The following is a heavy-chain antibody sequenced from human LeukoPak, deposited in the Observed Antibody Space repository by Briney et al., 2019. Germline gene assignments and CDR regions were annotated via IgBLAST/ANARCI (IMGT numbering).Heavy chain of an antibody. Sequence: SGGSLRLSCAASGFTFSSHWMHWVRQAPGKGLEWVSAISGSGGSTYYADSVKGRFTISRDDSKNTLYLQMNSLRAEDTAAYYCAKDANYYYDGSGYWPHWGQGTLVTVSS. J-gene: IGHJ4*02. CDR3: AKDANYYYDGSGYWPH. CDR2: ISGSGGST. D-gene: IGHD3-22*01. V-gene: IGHV3-23*01. CDR1: GFTFSSHW.